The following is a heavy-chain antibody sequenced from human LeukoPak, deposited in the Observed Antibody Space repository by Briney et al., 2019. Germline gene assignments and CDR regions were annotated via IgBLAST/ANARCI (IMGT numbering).Heavy chain of an antibody. Sequence: PVKVSCKASGYTFTGSYLHWVRQAPGDGLEWMGWIKPNSGGTKYAQKFQRRVTMTRDMSISLAYMEVSRVRSDYMAVYCCARSPRAMVRAIHLDYGMDFWGQGTTVTVSS. J-gene: IGHJ6*02. D-gene: IGHD3-10*01. CDR2: IKPNSGGT. CDR1: GYTFTGSY. CDR3: ARSPRAMVRAIHLDYGMDF. V-gene: IGHV1-2*02.